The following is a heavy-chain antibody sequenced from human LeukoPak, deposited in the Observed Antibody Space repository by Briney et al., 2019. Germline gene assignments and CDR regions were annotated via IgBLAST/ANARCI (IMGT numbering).Heavy chain of an antibody. CDR2: SNPNSGGT. Sequence: GASVKVSCKASGYTFTGYYMHWVRQARGQGLEWMGRSNPNSGGTNYAQKFQGRVTMTRDTSSSTAYRELSRLRSDDTAVYYCGAPGYCSGGSCYPNWFDPWGQGTLVTVSS. V-gene: IGHV1-2*06. J-gene: IGHJ5*02. CDR1: GYTFTGYY. D-gene: IGHD2-15*01. CDR3: GAPGYCSGGSCYPNWFDP.